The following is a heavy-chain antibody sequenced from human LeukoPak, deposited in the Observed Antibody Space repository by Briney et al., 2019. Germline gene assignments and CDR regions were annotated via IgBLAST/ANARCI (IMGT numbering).Heavy chain of an antibody. CDR2: IIPIFGTA. Sequence: SVKVSCKASGGTFSSYAISWVRQAPGQGLECMGGIIPIFGTANYAQKFQGRVTITADESTSTAYMELSSLRSEDTAVYYCARGPTDYGDYTVYYFDYWGQGTLVTVSS. CDR1: GGTFSSYA. J-gene: IGHJ4*02. V-gene: IGHV1-69*13. D-gene: IGHD4-17*01. CDR3: ARGPTDYGDYTVYYFDY.